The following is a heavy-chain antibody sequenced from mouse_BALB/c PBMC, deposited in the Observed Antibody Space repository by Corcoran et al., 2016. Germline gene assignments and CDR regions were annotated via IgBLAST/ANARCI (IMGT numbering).Heavy chain of an antibody. J-gene: IGHJ2*01. CDR2: ISCYNGTT. D-gene: IGHD2-1*01. CDR1: GYSFTGYY. V-gene: IGHV1S34*01. CDR3: GRKGDGKEYYFDY. Sequence: LVKTGASVKISCKASGYSFTGYYMHWVKQSHGKSLEWIGYISCYNGTTSYNQKFKGKATFTVDTSSSTAYMQFNSLTSEDSAVYYCGRKGDGKEYYFDYWGQGNTLTVSS.